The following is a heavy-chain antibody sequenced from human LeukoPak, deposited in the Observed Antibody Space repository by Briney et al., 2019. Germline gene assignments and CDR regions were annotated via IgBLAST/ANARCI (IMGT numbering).Heavy chain of an antibody. Sequence: SSETLSLTCTVSGXSIRSSSYYWGWIRQPPGRGLEWIGSIFYSGSTYYNPSTKSRVTISVDTSKNQFSLKLRSVTAADTAVYYCPSTLTYYYGSGSYYIDCWGQGTLVTVSS. V-gene: IGHV4-39*01. CDR3: PSTLTYYYGSGSYYIDC. D-gene: IGHD3-10*01. CDR1: GXSIRSSSYY. J-gene: IGHJ4*02. CDR2: IFYSGST.